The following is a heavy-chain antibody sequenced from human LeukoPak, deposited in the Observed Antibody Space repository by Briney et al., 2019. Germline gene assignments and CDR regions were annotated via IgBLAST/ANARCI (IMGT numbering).Heavy chain of an antibody. D-gene: IGHD6-19*01. CDR1: GFTFSNYE. Sequence: GGSLRLSCAASGFTFSNYEMYWVRQAPGKGLEWVAVISYDGSNKYYADSVKGRFTVSRDNSKNTLYLQMNSLRAEDTAVYYCARGIAVAGKGYYYGMDVWGKGTTVTVSS. CDR3: ARGIAVAGKGYYYGMDV. J-gene: IGHJ6*04. V-gene: IGHV3-30*04. CDR2: ISYDGSNK.